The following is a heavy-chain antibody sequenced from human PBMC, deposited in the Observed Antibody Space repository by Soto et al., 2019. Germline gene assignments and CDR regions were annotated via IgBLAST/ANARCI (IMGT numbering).Heavy chain of an antibody. J-gene: IGHJ5*01. Sequence: SETLSLACTLSVGSFRAPDWWNCVRQSPDKGLEWIAEVHISGHSNYNPSLRSRVSVSIDSSKNQFYLNLNSVTAADTAIYYCARARQGCSANNCYFDPWGQGTQVTVSS. D-gene: IGHD1-1*01. V-gene: IGHV4-4*02. CDR2: VHISGHS. CDR3: ARARQGCSANNCYFDP. CDR1: VGSFRAPDW.